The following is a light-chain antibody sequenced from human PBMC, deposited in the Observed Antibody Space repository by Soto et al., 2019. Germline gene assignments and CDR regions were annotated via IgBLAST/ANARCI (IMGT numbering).Light chain of an antibody. CDR2: SND. Sequence: QSVLTQPPSASGTPGQRVTMSCSGSSSNIGSNTENWYQQLPGTAPKLLIYSNDERPSGVPDRFSGSKSGTSASLAISGLQSEDEADYYCAAWDDSLSAYVFGTGTKLTVL. CDR1: SSNIGSNT. CDR3: AAWDDSLSAYV. J-gene: IGLJ1*01. V-gene: IGLV1-44*01.